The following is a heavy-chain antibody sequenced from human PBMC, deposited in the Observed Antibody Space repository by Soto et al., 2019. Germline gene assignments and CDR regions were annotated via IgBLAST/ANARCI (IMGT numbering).Heavy chain of an antibody. Sequence: GASVKVSCKSSGDTFIGYYFHWVRQAPGQGLEWMGWINVHRGTTNYAQRFQGRVTMTRDTSIDTAYLELRGLTSDDTAVYSCARASPDHYYDYWGHGNLVTVSS. CDR2: INVHRGTT. J-gene: IGHJ4*01. CDR1: GDTFIGYY. V-gene: IGHV1-2*02. CDR3: ARASPDHYYDY.